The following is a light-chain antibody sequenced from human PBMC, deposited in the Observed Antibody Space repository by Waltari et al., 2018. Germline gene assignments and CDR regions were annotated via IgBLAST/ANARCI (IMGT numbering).Light chain of an antibody. Sequence: VILTQSPATLSLSPGERATLSCRASQSVSSYLAWYQQKPGQAPRLLIYGASSRATGIPDWFSGIGSGTEFTLTISSLEPEDFAVYYCQKYSNSPLTFGPGTKLDIK. CDR1: QSVSSY. CDR2: GAS. J-gene: IGKJ3*01. V-gene: IGKV3-20*01. CDR3: QKYSNSPLT.